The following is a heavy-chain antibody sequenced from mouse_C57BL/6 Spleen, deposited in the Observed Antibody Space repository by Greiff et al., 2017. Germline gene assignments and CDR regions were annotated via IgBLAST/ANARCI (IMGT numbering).Heavy chain of an antibody. CDR1: GYTFTSYW. CDR2: INPSNGGT. V-gene: IGHV1-53*01. J-gene: IGHJ3*01. Sequence: VQLQQPGPELVKPGASVKLSCKASGYTFTSYWMHWVKQRPGQGLEWIGNINPSNGGTNYNEKFKSKATLTVDKSSSTAYMQLSSLTSEDSAVYYCAREGQLRLAWFAYWGQGTLVTVSA. D-gene: IGHD3-2*02. CDR3: AREGQLRLAWFAY.